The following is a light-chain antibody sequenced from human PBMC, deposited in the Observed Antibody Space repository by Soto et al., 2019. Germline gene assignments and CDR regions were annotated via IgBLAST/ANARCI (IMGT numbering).Light chain of an antibody. CDR2: SAS. Sequence: IQLTQSPSSLSASVGDTVTITCRASQAIGSYFAWYQQRPGTAPKLLIYSASTLHSGVPSRFSGSGSGTDFTLTISSLQPEDFATYYCQQYHSYPYTFGQGTKLEIK. CDR3: QQYHSYPYT. J-gene: IGKJ2*01. V-gene: IGKV1-9*01. CDR1: QAIGSY.